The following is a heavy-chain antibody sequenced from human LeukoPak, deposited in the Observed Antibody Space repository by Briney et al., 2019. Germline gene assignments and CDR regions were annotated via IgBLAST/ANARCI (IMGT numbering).Heavy chain of an antibody. CDR3: ARGLRYFDWLLWGMVFDY. Sequence: SETLSLTCTVSGGSISSSSYYWGWIRQPPGKGLEWIGSIYYSGSTYYNPSLKSRVTISVDTSKNQFSLKLSSVTAADTAVYYCARGLRYFDWLLWGMVFDYWGQGTLVTVSS. V-gene: IGHV4-39*01. J-gene: IGHJ4*02. D-gene: IGHD3-9*01. CDR1: GGSISSSSYY. CDR2: IYYSGST.